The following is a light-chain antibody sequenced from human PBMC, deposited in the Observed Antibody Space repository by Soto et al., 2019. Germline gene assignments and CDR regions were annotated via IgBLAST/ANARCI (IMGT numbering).Light chain of an antibody. J-gene: IGKJ1*01. V-gene: IGKV3D-20*02. CDR3: QQRSNWPQT. CDR2: GAS. Sequence: EIVLTQSPGTLSLSPGESATLSCRASQSVSSSYLAWYQQKPGQAPRLLIYGASSRATGIPDRFSGSGSGTDFTLTISSLEPEDFAVYYCQQRSNWPQTFGQGTKVDI. CDR1: QSVSSSY.